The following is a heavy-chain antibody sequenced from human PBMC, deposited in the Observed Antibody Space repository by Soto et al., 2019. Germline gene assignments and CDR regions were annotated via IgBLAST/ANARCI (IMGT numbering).Heavy chain of an antibody. CDR1: GFTFSSHW. V-gene: IGHV3-74*01. CDR2: INTDGGIT. J-gene: IGHJ3*02. D-gene: IGHD2-2*01. Sequence: EVQLVESGGDLVQPGGSLRLSCAASGFTFSSHWMHWVRRVPGKGLVWVSHINTDGGITGYADSVKGRFTISRDNAKNTLYLQMNVLRFEDTSVYYCTREAGYCSRTSCYRRAFDSWGQGTMVTVSS. CDR3: TREAGYCSRTSCYRRAFDS.